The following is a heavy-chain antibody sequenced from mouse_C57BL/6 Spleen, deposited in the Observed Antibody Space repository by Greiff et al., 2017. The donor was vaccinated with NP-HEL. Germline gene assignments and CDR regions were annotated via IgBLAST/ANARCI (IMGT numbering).Heavy chain of an antibody. CDR2: IDPETGGT. CDR1: GYTFTDYE. Sequence: QVQLKQSGAELVRPGASVTLSCKASGYTFTDYEMHWVKQTPVHGLEWIGAIDPETGGTAYNQKFKGKAILTADKSSSTAYMELRSLTSEDSAVYYCTRYGSREGGYWGQGTTLTVSS. D-gene: IGHD1-1*01. CDR3: TRYGSREGGY. V-gene: IGHV1-15*01. J-gene: IGHJ2*01.